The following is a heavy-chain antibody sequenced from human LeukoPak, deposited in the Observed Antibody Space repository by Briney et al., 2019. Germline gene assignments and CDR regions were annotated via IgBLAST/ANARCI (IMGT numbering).Heavy chain of an antibody. V-gene: IGHV3-30*03. CDR3: ARDPYGGNSALYYYYYGMDV. J-gene: IGHJ6*02. Sequence: PGGSLRLSCVASGFTFSNYGMHWVRQAPGKGLEWVAVISYDGSNKYYADSVKGRFTISRDNSKNTLYLQMNSLRAEDTAVYYCARDPYGGNSALYYYYYGMDVWGQGTTVTVSS. CDR1: GFTFSNYG. D-gene: IGHD4-23*01. CDR2: ISYDGSNK.